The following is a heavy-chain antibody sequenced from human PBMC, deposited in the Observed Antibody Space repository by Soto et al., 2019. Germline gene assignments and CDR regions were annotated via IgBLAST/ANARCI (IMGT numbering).Heavy chain of an antibody. CDR3: AREIVVARGASYFDY. J-gene: IGHJ4*02. V-gene: IGHV3-7*04. D-gene: IGHD2-2*01. CDR1: GFTFSSNW. CDR2: IRQDGSEK. Sequence: PGGSLRLSCVGSGFTFSSNWMTWVRQALGKGLEWVGNIRQDGSEKNYVDSVKGRFTISRDNAKNSLYLQMNSLRAEDTAVYYCAREIVVARGASYFDYWGPGTLVTVS.